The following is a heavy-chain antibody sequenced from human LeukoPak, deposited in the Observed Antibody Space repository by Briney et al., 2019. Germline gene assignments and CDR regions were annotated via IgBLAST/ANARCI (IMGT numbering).Heavy chain of an antibody. CDR2: TYYRPKWYN. J-gene: IGHJ4*02. CDR1: GDSVSNNRAA. D-gene: IGHD3-10*01. V-gene: IGHV6-1*01. CDR3: AREGGLGSLN. Sequence: SQTLSLTCVISGDSVSNNRAAWNWIRQSPSRGLEWLGRTYYRPKWYNDYAVSVKSRITINPDTSRNQFSLQLNSVTPEDTAVYHCAREGGLGSLNWGQGTLVTVSS.